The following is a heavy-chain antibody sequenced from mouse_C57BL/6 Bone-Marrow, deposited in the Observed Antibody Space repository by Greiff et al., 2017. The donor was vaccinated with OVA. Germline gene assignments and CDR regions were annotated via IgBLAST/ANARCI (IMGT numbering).Heavy chain of an antibody. CDR2: IDPSDSYT. CDR1: GYTFTSYW. J-gene: IGHJ4*01. Sequence: HVQLQQPGAELVKPGASVKLSCKASGYTFTSYWMQWVKQRPGQGLEWIGEIDPSDSYTNYNQKFKGKATLTVDTSSSTAYMQLSSLTSEDSAVYYCARRDGYDGGYAMDYWGQGTSVTVSS. V-gene: IGHV1-50*01. D-gene: IGHD2-2*01. CDR3: ARRDGYDGGYAMDY.